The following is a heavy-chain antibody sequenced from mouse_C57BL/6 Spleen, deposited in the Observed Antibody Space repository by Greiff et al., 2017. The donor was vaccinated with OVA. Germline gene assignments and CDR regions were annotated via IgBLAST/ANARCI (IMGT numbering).Heavy chain of an antibody. CDR2: IYPGDGDT. J-gene: IGHJ4*01. Sequence: QVQLKESGPELVKPGASVKISCKASGYAFSSSWMNWVKQRPGKGLEWIGRIYPGDGDTNYNGKFKGKATLTADKSSSTAYMQLSSLTSEDSSVYFCARRTTVVADYYAMDYWGQGTSVTVSS. CDR3: ARRTTVVADYYAMDY. V-gene: IGHV1-82*01. D-gene: IGHD1-1*01. CDR1: GYAFSSSW.